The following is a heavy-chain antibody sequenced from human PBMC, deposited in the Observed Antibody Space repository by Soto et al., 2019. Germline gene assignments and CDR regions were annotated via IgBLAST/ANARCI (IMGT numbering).Heavy chain of an antibody. Sequence: ASVKVSCQGSGYPFTSYYIHWVRQAPGPGPGWMGIINPSDRTTYYPQNFQGRVTMTADTSATTVYMELRGLRSDDTAVYYCARIYCSGGTCPRGLEYFDYWGQGTLVTVSS. D-gene: IGHD2-15*01. CDR1: GYPFTSYY. J-gene: IGHJ4*02. CDR2: INPSDRTT. CDR3: ARIYCSGGTCPRGLEYFDY. V-gene: IGHV1-46*01.